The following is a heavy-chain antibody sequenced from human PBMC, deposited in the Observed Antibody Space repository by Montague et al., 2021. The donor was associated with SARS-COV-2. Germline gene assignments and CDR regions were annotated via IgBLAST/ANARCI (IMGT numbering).Heavy chain of an antibody. CDR1: GFSLKTSGVG. D-gene: IGHD3-22*01. J-gene: IGHJ4*02. CDR3: ARIGATIDYYDGSGKNPFDH. Sequence: PALVKPTQTLTLTCTFSGFSLKTSGVGVGWIRQPPGEALEWLALIYWDDDRRYSPSLKSRLSITKDTSRNQVALTMTKMDPMDTATYYCARIGATIDYYDGSGKNPFDHWGQGTLVTVSS. V-gene: IGHV2-5*02. CDR2: IYWDDDR.